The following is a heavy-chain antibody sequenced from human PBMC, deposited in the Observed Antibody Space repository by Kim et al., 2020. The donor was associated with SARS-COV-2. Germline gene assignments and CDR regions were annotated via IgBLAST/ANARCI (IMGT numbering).Heavy chain of an antibody. CDR3: ARDLSIAMVRGVTHFDY. V-gene: IGHV1-69*04. Sequence: FQGRVTITADKSTSTAYMELSSLRSEDTAVYYCARDLSIAMVRGVTHFDYWGQGTLVTVSS. D-gene: IGHD3-10*01. J-gene: IGHJ4*02.